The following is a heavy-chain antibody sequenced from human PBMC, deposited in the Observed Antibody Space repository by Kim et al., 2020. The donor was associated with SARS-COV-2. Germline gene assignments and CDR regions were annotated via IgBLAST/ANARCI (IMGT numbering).Heavy chain of an antibody. D-gene: IGHD4-17*01. CDR3: ASQRAPHYGDYGYYYGMDV. V-gene: IGHV4-4*02. CDR1: GGSISSSNW. J-gene: IGHJ6*02. CDR2: IYHSGST. Sequence: SETLSLTCAVSGGSISSSNWWSWVRQPPGKGLEWIGEIYHSGSTNYNPSLKSRVTISVDKSKNQFSLKLSSVTAADTAVYYCASQRAPHYGDYGYYYGMDVWGQGTTVTVSS.